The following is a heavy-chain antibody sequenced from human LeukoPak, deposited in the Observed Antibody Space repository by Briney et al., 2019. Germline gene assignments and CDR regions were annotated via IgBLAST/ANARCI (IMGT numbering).Heavy chain of an antibody. Sequence: GGSLRLSCAASGFTFSSYETNWVRQAPGKGLEWVSYISSSGSTIYYADSVKGRVTISRDNAKNSLYLQMNSLRTEDTAVYFCARAGVDGSGYYYIAYWGQGTLVTVSA. CDR2: ISSSGSTI. CDR3: ARAGVDGSGYYYIAY. J-gene: IGHJ4*02. V-gene: IGHV3-48*03. CDR1: GFTFSSYE. D-gene: IGHD2-15*01.